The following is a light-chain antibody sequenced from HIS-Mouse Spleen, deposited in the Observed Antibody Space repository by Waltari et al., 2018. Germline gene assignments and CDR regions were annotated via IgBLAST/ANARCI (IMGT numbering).Light chain of an antibody. CDR2: DVS. CDR1: SSDVGGYNY. J-gene: IGLJ3*02. Sequence: QSALTQPASVSGSPGQSITISCTGTSSDVGGYNYVSWYQQHPGKAPKLMIYDVSNRPSGVSNRFSGSKCGNTASLTISGLQAEDEADYYCSSYTSSSTWVFGGGTKLTVL. V-gene: IGLV2-14*03. CDR3: SSYTSSSTWV.